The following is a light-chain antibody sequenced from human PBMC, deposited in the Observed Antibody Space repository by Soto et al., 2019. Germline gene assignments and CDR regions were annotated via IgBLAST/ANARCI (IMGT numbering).Light chain of an antibody. V-gene: IGLV2-11*01. Sequence: QSALTQPRSVSGSPGQSVTISCTGSSIGGFNYVSWYQQHPGKAPRVMIYDVYKRPSGVPDRFSGSKSGNTASLTISGLQADDEADYYCCSYAGSNNFVFGSGTKVTVL. CDR3: CSYAGSNNFV. J-gene: IGLJ1*01. CDR1: SIGGFNY. CDR2: DVY.